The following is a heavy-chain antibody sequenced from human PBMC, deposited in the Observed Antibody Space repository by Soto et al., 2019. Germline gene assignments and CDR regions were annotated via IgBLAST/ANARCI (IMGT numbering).Heavy chain of an antibody. J-gene: IGHJ6*03. CDR2: ISGSGGST. CDR1: GFTFSSYA. V-gene: IGHV3-23*01. Sequence: GGSLRLSCAASGFTFSSYAMSWVRQAPGKGLEWVSAISGSGGSTYYADSVKGRFTISRDNSKNTLYLQMNSLRAEDTAVYYCAKSFGSTYYYYYYMDVWGKGTTVTVSS. D-gene: IGHD3-3*01. CDR3: AKSFGSTYYYYYYMDV.